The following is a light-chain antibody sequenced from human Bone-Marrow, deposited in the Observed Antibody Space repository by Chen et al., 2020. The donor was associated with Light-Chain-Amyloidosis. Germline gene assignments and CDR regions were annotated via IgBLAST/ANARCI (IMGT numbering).Light chain of an antibody. CDR1: SSNIGSNI. V-gene: IGLV1-44*01. CDR2: NDD. Sequence: QSVLTQPPSTSGTPGQTVTITCSGSSSNIGSNIVTWYQHLPGAAPTLLIYNDDKRPSGGPDHFSASRSGTSASLAISGLPSGDEGDDHCATWDDRLIGYVFGSGTKVTVL. J-gene: IGLJ1*01. CDR3: ATWDDRLIGYV.